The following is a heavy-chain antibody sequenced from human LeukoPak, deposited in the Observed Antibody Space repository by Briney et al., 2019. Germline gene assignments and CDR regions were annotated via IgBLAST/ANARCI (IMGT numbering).Heavy chain of an antibody. CDR2: IYYSGST. CDR1: GGSVSSGSYY. V-gene: IGHV4-61*01. Sequence: SETLSLTCTVSGGSVSSGSYYWSWIRQPPGKGLEWIGYIYYSGSTNYNPSLKSRVTISVDTSKNQFSLKLSSVTAADTAVYYCARGGTYYYGSGSRNPYYYGMDVWGQGTTVTVSS. D-gene: IGHD3-10*01. CDR3: ARGGTYYYGSGSRNPYYYGMDV. J-gene: IGHJ6*02.